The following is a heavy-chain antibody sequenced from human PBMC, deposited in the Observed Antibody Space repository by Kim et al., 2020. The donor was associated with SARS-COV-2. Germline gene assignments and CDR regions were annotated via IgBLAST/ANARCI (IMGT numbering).Heavy chain of an antibody. J-gene: IGHJ5*02. CDR2: ISSSGSTI. CDR1: GFTFSSYE. Sequence: GGSLRLSCAASGFTFSSYEMNWVRQAPGKGLEWVSYISSSGSTIYYADSVKGRFTISRDNAKNSLYLQMNSLRAEDTAVYYCARALAPEGFWSGPTGNWFDPWGQGTLVTVSS. D-gene: IGHD3-3*01. CDR3: ARALAPEGFWSGPTGNWFDP. V-gene: IGHV3-48*03.